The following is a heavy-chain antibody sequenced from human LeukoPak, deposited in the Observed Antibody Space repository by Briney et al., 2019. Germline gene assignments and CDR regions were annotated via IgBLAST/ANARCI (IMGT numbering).Heavy chain of an antibody. D-gene: IGHD3-10*01. CDR3: AGDQSRVYFDY. V-gene: IGHV4-39*07. J-gene: IGHJ4*02. Sequence: SETLSLTCKVSGGSISNSNYYWSWIRQPPGKELEWLASINYGGTTYYNPSLKSRVTISVDTSKNQFSLKLSSVTAADTAVYYCAGDQSRVYFDYWGQGTPVTVSS. CDR1: GGSISNSNYY. CDR2: INYGGTT.